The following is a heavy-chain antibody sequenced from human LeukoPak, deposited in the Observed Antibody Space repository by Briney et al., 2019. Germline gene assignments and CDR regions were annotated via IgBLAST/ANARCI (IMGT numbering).Heavy chain of an antibody. J-gene: IGHJ3*02. CDR2: IYTSGIT. V-gene: IGHV4-4*07. CDR1: GGSVNNYY. Sequence: SETLSLTCSISGGSVNNYYWIWMRQPAGKGLEWIGRIYTSGITNYNPSLKSRVTMSVDTSKNQFSLKLSSVTAADTAVYYCAREGGPWVDYYYDSSGTRGAFDIWGQGTMVTVSS. D-gene: IGHD3-22*01. CDR3: AREGGPWVDYYYDSSGTRGAFDI.